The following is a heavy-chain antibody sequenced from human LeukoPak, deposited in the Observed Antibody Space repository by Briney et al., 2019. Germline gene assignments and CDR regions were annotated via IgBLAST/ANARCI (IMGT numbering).Heavy chain of an antibody. J-gene: IGHJ4*02. CDR1: GFTFSSYT. CDR2: IGTSSTTI. V-gene: IGHV3-48*01. Sequence: PGGSLRLSCAASGFTFSSYTMNWVRQPPGKGLEWVSNIGTSSTTIYYADSVKGRFTISRDNAKNSLYLQMNSLRAEDTAVYYCARSRNRYYYGSGDWGQGTLVTVSS. CDR3: ARSRNRYYYGSGD. D-gene: IGHD3-10*01.